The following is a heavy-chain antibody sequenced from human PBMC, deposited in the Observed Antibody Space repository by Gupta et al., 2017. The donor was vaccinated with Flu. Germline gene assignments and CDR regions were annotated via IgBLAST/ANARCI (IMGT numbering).Heavy chain of an antibody. J-gene: IGHJ5*02. CDR2: IWYDGSNK. D-gene: IGHD4-17*01. CDR1: GFTFSSYG. CDR3: ARDSRVTTRVSVRVPFDP. Sequence: QVQLVESGGGVVQPGRSLRLSCAASGFTFSSYGMHWVRQAPGKGLEWVAVIWYDGSNKYYADSVKGRFTISRDNSKNTLYLQMNSLRAEDTAVYYCARDSRVTTRVSVRVPFDPWGQGTLVTVSS. V-gene: IGHV3-33*01.